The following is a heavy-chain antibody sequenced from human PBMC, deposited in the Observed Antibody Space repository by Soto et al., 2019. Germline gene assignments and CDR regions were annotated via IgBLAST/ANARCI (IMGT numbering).Heavy chain of an antibody. CDR2: IYYSGST. CDR1: GGSITGRNYY. V-gene: IGHV4-31*03. CDR3: VREGVYCSSTSCYPF. Sequence: PSETLSLTCTLYGGSITGRNYYCGWIRQHPGKCLEWIGYIYYSGSTYYNPSLKSRVAISIDTSKNHFSLRLSSVTAADTAVYYCVREGVYCSSTSCYPFWGQGTTVTVYS. J-gene: IGHJ6*02. D-gene: IGHD2-2*01.